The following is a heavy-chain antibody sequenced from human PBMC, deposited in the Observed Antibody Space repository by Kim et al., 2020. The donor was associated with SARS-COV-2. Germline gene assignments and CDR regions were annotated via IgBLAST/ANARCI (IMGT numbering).Heavy chain of an antibody. Sequence: GGSLRLSCVASGFTFSSHWMHWVRQAPGKGLVWVSRINIDGTTTSYGDSVKGRFTISRDNAKNTLYLQMNSRRDEDTAVYYCVRRQFTSGWYNFDDWGQG. V-gene: IGHV3-74*01. CDR3: VRRQFTSGWYNFDD. D-gene: IGHD6-19*01. CDR2: INIDGTTT. CDR1: GFTFSSHW. J-gene: IGHJ4*02.